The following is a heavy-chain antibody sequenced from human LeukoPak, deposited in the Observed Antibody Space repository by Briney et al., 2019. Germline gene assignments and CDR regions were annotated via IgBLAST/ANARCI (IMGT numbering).Heavy chain of an antibody. CDR3: LRSSSWYFPFDY. D-gene: IGHD6-13*01. CDR2: INWNSGNI. J-gene: IGHJ4*02. V-gene: IGHV3-9*01. Sequence: PGRSLRLSCAASGFTFDDYAMHWVRQAPGKGLEWVSGINWNSGNIGYADSVKGRFTISRDNAKNSLYLQMNSLRAEDTALYYCLRSSSWYFPFDYWGQGTLVTVSS. CDR1: GFTFDDYA.